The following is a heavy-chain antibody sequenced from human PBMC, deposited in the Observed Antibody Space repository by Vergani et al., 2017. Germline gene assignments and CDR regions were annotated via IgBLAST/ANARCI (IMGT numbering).Heavy chain of an antibody. J-gene: IGHJ4*02. V-gene: IGHV4-31*03. CDR3: AGGWWELLSFDY. CDR1: GGSISSGGHY. D-gene: IGHD1-26*01. Sequence: QVQLQESGPGLVNPSQTLSLTCTVSGGSISSGGHYWSWIRQHPGKGLEWIGYIYYSGSTYYNPSLKSRVTRSVVTSKNQFSRKLSSVTAADTAVYYCAGGWWELLSFDYWGQGTLVTVSS. CDR2: IYYSGST.